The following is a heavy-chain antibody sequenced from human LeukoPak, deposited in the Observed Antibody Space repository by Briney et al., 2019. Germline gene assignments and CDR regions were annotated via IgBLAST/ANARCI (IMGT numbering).Heavy chain of an antibody. Sequence: GGSLRLSCAASGFTFGSHDMHWVRQATGKGLEWVSGIGIAGDTYYAGSVKGRFTISRENAKNSLYLQMNSLRAGDTAVYYCARVQDGSSWYEYFQHWGQGTLVTVSS. D-gene: IGHD6-13*01. CDR3: ARVQDGSSWYEYFQH. CDR1: GFTFGSHD. J-gene: IGHJ1*01. CDR2: IGIAGDT. V-gene: IGHV3-13*01.